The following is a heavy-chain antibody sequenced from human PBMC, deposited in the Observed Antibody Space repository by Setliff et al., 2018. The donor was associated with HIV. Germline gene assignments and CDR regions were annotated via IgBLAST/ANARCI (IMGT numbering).Heavy chain of an antibody. CDR1: GGSIISEISW. D-gene: IGHD5-18*01. CDR2: IYMRGGT. J-gene: IGHJ5*02. V-gene: IGHV4-61*09. Sequence: SETLSLTCTVSGGSIISEISWWAWIRQPAGKGPEWLGQIYMRGGTDYNPSLEGRVTISLDTSKNQFSLKLISVTAADTAVYYCAIDHVTNIAESGYGYTRIDPWGPGISVTVSS. CDR3: AIDHVTNIAESGYGYTRIDP.